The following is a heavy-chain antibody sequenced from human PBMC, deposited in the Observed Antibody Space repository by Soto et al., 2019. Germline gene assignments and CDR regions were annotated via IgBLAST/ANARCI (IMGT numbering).Heavy chain of an antibody. D-gene: IGHD1-26*01. Sequence: GASVKVSCKASGYTFTGYYMHWVRQAPGQGLEWMGWINPNSGGTNYAQKFQGWVTMTRDTSISTAYMELSRLRSDDTAVYYCARDARWDEAPMDYWGQGTLVTVSS. V-gene: IGHV1-2*04. CDR3: ARDARWDEAPMDY. J-gene: IGHJ4*02. CDR2: INPNSGGT. CDR1: GYTFTGYY.